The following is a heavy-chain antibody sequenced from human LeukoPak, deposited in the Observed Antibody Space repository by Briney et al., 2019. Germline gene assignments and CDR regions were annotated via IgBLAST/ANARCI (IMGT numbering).Heavy chain of an antibody. CDR2: IYSGGST. V-gene: IGHV3-53*05. CDR3: AKDSLRYYYDSSGYFRPDY. J-gene: IGHJ4*02. D-gene: IGHD3-22*01. CDR1: GFTVSSNY. Sequence: SGGSLRLSCAASGFTVSSNYMSWVRQAPGKGLEWVSVIYSGGSTYYADSVKGRFTISRDNSKNTLYLQMNSLRAEDTAVYYCAKDSLRYYYDSSGYFRPDYWGQGTLVTVSS.